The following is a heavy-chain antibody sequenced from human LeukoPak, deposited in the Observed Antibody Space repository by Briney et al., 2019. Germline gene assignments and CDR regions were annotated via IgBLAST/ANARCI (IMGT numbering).Heavy chain of an antibody. CDR2: ISGSGGST. V-gene: IGHV3-23*01. CDR1: GFTFSSYA. J-gene: IGHJ4*02. Sequence: GGSLRLSCAASGFTFSSYAMSWVRQAPGKGLEWVSAISGSGGSTYYADSVKGRFTIPRDNSKNTLYLQMNSLRAEDTAVYYCAKSKGSSTSCYGNWGQGTLVTVSS. D-gene: IGHD2-2*01. CDR3: AKSKGSSTSCYGN.